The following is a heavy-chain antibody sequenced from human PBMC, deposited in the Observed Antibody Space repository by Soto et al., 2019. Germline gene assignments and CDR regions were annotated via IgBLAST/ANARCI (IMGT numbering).Heavy chain of an antibody. CDR2: IIPIFGTA. V-gene: IGHV1-69*13. CDR3: AREYYGDSDYYGMDV. J-gene: IGHJ6*02. CDR1: GGTFSSYA. D-gene: IGHD4-17*01. Sequence: GASVKVSCKASGGTFSSYAISWVRQAPGQGLEWMGGIIPIFGTANYAQKFQGRVTITADESTSTAYMELSSLRSEDTAVYYCAREYYGDSDYYGMDVWGQGTTVTVSS.